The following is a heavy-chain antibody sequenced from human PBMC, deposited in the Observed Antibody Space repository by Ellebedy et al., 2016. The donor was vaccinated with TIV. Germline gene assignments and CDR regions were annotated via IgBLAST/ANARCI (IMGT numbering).Heavy chain of an antibody. J-gene: IGHJ2*01. Sequence: MPSETLSLTCTVSGGSINTYYWSWIRQPPGKGLEWIGYIYYRGITNFNPSLKSRVTMSVDTSNNQFSLNLSSVTAADTAVYYCAREHKAARNFDLWGRGILVTVSS. D-gene: IGHD6-6*01. CDR3: AREHKAARNFDL. CDR1: GGSINTYY. CDR2: IYYRGIT. V-gene: IGHV4-59*01.